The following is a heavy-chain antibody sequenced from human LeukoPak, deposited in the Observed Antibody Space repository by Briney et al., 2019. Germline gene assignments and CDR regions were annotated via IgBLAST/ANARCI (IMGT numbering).Heavy chain of an antibody. D-gene: IGHD6-19*01. V-gene: IGHV1-58*02. CDR1: GFTFTSSA. Sequence: VASVKVSCKASGFTFTSSAMQWGRQARGQRLEWIGWIVVGSGNTNYAQKFQERVTITRDMSTSTAYMELSSLRSEDTAVYYCAAWGAGGWYYYYGMDVWGQGTTVTVSS. CDR2: IVVGSGNT. J-gene: IGHJ6*02. CDR3: AAWGAGGWYYYYGMDV.